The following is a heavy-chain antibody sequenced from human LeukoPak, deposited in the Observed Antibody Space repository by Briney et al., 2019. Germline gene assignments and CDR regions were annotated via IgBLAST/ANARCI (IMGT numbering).Heavy chain of an antibody. CDR2: ISAYNGNT. J-gene: IGHJ5*02. V-gene: IGHV1-18*01. CDR1: GYTFTSYG. CDR3: ARSPDYDSSGYYLNWFDP. D-gene: IGHD3-22*01. Sequence: ASVKVSCKASGYTFTSYGISWVRQAPGQGLEWMGWISAYNGNTNYAQKLQGRVTMTTDTSTSTAYMELRSLRSADTAVYYCARSPDYDSSGYYLNWFDPWGQGTLVTVSS.